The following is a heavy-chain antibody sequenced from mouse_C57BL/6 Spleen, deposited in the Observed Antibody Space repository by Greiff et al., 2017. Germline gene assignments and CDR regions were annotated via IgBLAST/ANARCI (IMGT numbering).Heavy chain of an antibody. J-gene: IGHJ4*01. CDR2: INPSNGGT. Sequence: QVQLQQPGTELVKPGASVKLSCKASGYTFTSYWMHWVKQRPGQGLEWIGNINPSNGGTNYNEKFKSKATLTVDKSSSTAYMQLSSLTSGDSAVYYCARGGTYYDYLYYSMDYWGQGTSVTVSS. CDR3: ARGGTYYDYLYYSMDY. D-gene: IGHD2-4*01. V-gene: IGHV1-53*01. CDR1: GYTFTSYW.